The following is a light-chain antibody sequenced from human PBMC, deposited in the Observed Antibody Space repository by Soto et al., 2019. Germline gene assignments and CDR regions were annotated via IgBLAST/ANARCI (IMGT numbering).Light chain of an antibody. CDR3: QQYITAPET. V-gene: IGKV3-20*01. CDR1: QSVSSNY. Sequence: EIVLTQSPGTLSLSPGERATLSCRASQSVSSNYLAWYQQKPGQAPRLLIYGASSRATGTPDRFSGSGSGTDFTLTISRLEPEDFAVYHCQQYITAPETFGQGTTVEIE. J-gene: IGKJ1*01. CDR2: GAS.